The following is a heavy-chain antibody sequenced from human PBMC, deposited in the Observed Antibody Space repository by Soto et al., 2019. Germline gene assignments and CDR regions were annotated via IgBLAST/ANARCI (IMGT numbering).Heavy chain of an antibody. D-gene: IGHD3-22*01. V-gene: IGHV3-21*01. Sequence: PGGSLRLSCAASGFTFSSYSMNWVRQAPGKGLEWVSSISSSSSYIYYADSVKGRFTISRDNAKNSLYLQMNSLRAEDTAVYYCARVNYYDSSGYYYNGAFDIWGQGTMVTVSS. CDR1: GFTFSSYS. J-gene: IGHJ3*02. CDR3: ARVNYYDSSGYYYNGAFDI. CDR2: ISSSSSYI.